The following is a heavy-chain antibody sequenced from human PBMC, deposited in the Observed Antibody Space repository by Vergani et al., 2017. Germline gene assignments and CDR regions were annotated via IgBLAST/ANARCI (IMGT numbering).Heavy chain of an antibody. J-gene: IGHJ3*02. Sequence: EVEVVESGGGLVQPGGSLRLSCAASGFRFSNYWMHWLRQAPGKGLEWVAAIEGDGSAKQYVESVKGRFTISRDNAKSSLYLQMNSLRVADTAMYYCVRDQVTMLRGSDALDIWGQGRMVTVSS. CDR2: IEGDGSAK. D-gene: IGHD3-10*01. CDR3: VRDQVTMLRGSDALDI. V-gene: IGHV3-7*03. CDR1: GFRFSNYW.